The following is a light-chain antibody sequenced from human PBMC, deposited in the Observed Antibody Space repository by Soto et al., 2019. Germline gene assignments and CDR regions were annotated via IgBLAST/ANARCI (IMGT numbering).Light chain of an antibody. V-gene: IGKV3-20*01. Sequence: ESVLTQSPGTLSFSPGERATLSCRASQSVSRSYLAWYQQKPGQAPRLLIYGASSRATGIPDRFSGSGSGTDFTLTISRLEPEDFAVYYCQQYAGSPPWTFGQGTKV. CDR3: QQYAGSPPWT. J-gene: IGKJ1*01. CDR1: QSVSRSY. CDR2: GAS.